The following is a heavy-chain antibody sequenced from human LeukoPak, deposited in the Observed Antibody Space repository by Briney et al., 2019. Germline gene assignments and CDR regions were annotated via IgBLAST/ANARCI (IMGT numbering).Heavy chain of an antibody. J-gene: IGHJ4*02. D-gene: IGHD1-14*01. CDR2: IYHSGST. CDR3: ASFFVSGYKSRPGWPPTAHY. CDR1: GGSISSSNW. Sequence: SETLSLTCAVSGGSISSSNWWSWVRQPPGKGLEWIGEIYHSGSTNYNPSLKSRVTISVDKSKNQFSLKLGSVTAADTAVYYCASFFVSGYKSRPGWPPTAHYWGQGTLVTVSS. V-gene: IGHV4-4*02.